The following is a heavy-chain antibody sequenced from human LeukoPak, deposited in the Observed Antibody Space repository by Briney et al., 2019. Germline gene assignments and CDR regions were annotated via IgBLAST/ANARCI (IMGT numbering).Heavy chain of an antibody. V-gene: IGHV4-34*01. D-gene: IGHD6-13*01. Sequence: SETLSLTCAVYGGSFSGYYWSWIRQPPGKGLEWIGEINHSGSTNYNPSLKSRVTISVDTSKNQFSLKLSSVTAADTAVYYCARGPRRRSAGSPGVYFDYWGQGTLVTVSS. CDR1: GGSFSGYY. CDR3: ARGPRRRSAGSPGVYFDY. J-gene: IGHJ4*02. CDR2: INHSGST.